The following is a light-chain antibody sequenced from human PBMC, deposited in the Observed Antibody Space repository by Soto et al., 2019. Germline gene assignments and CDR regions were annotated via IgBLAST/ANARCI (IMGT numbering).Light chain of an antibody. V-gene: IGKV3-20*01. J-gene: IGKJ4*01. Sequence: EIVLTQSPGTLSLSPGERATLSCRAIQSVSSSFLAWYQQKPGQAPRLLIYGASSRATGIPDRFSGSGSGTDFTLTISRLEPEDVAVYYCQQYGSSTLTFGGGTKVEIK. CDR3: QQYGSSTLT. CDR2: GAS. CDR1: QSVSSSF.